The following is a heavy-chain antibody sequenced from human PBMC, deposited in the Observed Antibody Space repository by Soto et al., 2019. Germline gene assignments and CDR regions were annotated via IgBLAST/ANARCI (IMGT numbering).Heavy chain of an antibody. J-gene: IGHJ4*02. CDR2: ISFDGRKT. V-gene: IGHV3-30*03. CDR1: GFSFTNYG. CDR3: ATWRTDTEWLADY. Sequence: QVQLVESGGGVVQPGKSLRLSCAASGFSFTNYGMNWVRQAPGKGLEWVATISFDGRKTFYADSVKGRVTISRDNSKNTLYLEVSSLRREDTGLYFCATWRTDTEWLADYWGQGTRVTVSS. D-gene: IGHD3-3*01.